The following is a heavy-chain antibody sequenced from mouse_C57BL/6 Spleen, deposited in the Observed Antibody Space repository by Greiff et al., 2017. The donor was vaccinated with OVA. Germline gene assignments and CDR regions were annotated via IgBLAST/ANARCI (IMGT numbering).Heavy chain of an antibody. CDR2: INPNNGGT. CDR1: GYTFTDYY. J-gene: IGHJ3*01. D-gene: IGHD1-1*01. V-gene: IGHV1-26*01. CDR3: ARRADYGSSCEFAY. Sequence: EVQLQQSGPELVKPGASVKISCKASGYTFTDYYMNWVKQSHGKSLEWIGDINPNNGGTSYNQKFKGKATLTVDKSSSTAYMKLRSLTSEDSAVYYCARRADYGSSCEFAYWGQGTLVTVSA.